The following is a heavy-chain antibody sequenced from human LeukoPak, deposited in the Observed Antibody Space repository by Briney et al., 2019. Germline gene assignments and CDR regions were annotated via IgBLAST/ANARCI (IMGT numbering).Heavy chain of an antibody. V-gene: IGHV1-8*03. CDR1: GYTFTSYD. D-gene: IGHD6-19*01. CDR2: MNPNSGNT. J-gene: IGHJ4*02. CDR3: HSSGWYDAFDI. Sequence: ASVKVSCKASGYTFTSYDINWVRQATGQGLEWMGWMNPNSGNTGYAQKFQGRVTITRNTSISTAYMELSSLRSEDTAVYYCHSSGWYDAFDIWGQGTLVTVSS.